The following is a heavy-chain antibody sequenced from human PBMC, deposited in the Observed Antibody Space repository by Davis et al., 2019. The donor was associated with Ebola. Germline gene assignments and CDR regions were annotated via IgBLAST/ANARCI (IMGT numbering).Heavy chain of an antibody. Sequence: GESMKISCAASGSVFRNYVMSWVRQASGKGLEWVSTLGTSADTYYADSVKGRFTISRDNSKNTLYLQMNGLRVEDTAIYYCSKDTSNIWFDIWGQGTNVTVSS. V-gene: IGHV3-23*01. J-gene: IGHJ3*02. D-gene: IGHD1-26*01. CDR2: LGTSADT. CDR3: SKDTSNIWFDI. CDR1: GSVFRNYV.